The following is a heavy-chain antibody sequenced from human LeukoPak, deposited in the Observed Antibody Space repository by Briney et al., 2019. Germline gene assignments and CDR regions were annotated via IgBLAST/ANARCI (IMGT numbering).Heavy chain of an antibody. V-gene: IGHV4-61*02. D-gene: IGHD3-9*01. CDR1: GGSISSGSYY. J-gene: IGHJ6*03. CDR2: IYTSGST. CDR3: ARDSLLVPLRYFDWLFPDYYYYYMDV. Sequence: SETLSLTCTVSGGSISSGSYYWSWIRQPAGKGLEWIGRIYTSGSTNYNPSLKSRVTISVDTSKNQFSLKLSSVTAADTAVYYCARDSLLVPLRYFDWLFPDYYYYYMDVWGKGTTVTISS.